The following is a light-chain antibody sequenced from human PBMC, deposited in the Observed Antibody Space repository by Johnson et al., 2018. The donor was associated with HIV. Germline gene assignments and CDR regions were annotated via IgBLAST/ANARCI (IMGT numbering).Light chain of an antibody. CDR3: GTWDSSLSAGGV. V-gene: IGLV1-51*02. Sequence: QSVLTQPPSVSAAPGQKVTISCSGSSSDMGNYAVSWYQQLPGTAPKLLIYENNKRPSGIPDRFSGSKSGTSATLGITGLQTGYEADYYCGTWDSSLSAGGVFGTGTKVTVL. J-gene: IGLJ1*01. CDR1: SSDMGNYA. CDR2: ENN.